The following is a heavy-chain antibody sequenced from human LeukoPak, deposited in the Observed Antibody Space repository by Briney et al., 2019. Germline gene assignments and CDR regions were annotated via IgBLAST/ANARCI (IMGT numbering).Heavy chain of an antibody. Sequence: GGSLRLSCAASGFTFSHFWMSWVHQAPGKGLEWVAYIKKTGSETYYVDSVKGRFTITRDNTRNSLFLQMYSLRAEDTAMYFCAREDGYCSDGKCYSYFDSWGQGTLVTVSS. CDR1: GFTFSHFW. J-gene: IGHJ4*02. CDR3: AREDGYCSDGKCYSYFDS. D-gene: IGHD2-15*01. CDR2: IKKTGSET. V-gene: IGHV3-7*01.